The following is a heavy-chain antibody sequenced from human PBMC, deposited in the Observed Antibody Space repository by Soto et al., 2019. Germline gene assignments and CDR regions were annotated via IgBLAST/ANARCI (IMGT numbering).Heavy chain of an antibody. V-gene: IGHV3-23*01. CDR2: ISGSGGST. CDR1: GFTFRSYA. Sequence: EVQLLESGGGSVQPGGSLRLSCAASGFTFRSYAMSWVRQAPGKGLEWVSAISGSGGSTYYADSVKGRFTISRDNSKNTLYLQMNSLRAEDTAVYYCAKDQDQEGYLDYWGQGTLVTVSS. CDR3: AKDQDQEGYLDY. J-gene: IGHJ4*02. D-gene: IGHD2-2*01.